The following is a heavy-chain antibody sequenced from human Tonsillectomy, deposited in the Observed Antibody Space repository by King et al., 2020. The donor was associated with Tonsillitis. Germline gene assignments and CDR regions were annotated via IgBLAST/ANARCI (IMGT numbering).Heavy chain of an antibody. J-gene: IGHJ6*02. Sequence: VQLVESGGGVVQPGRSLRLSCAASGFTFSSYAMHWVRQAPGKWLEWVAVISYDGSNKYYADSVKGRFTISRDNSKNTLYLQMNSLRAADTAVYYCARVSLGIAVAGSYYYYGMDVWGQGTTVTVSS. D-gene: IGHD6-19*01. V-gene: IGHV3-30*04. CDR1: GFTFSSYA. CDR2: ISYDGSNK. CDR3: ARVSLGIAVAGSYYYYGMDV.